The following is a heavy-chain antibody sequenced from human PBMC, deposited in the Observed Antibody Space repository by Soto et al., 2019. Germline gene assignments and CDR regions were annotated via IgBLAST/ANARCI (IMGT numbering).Heavy chain of an antibody. CDR2: IYYSGST. CDR3: ARAMVVTQNWFDP. CDR1: GGSISSGDYY. V-gene: IGHV4-30-4*01. D-gene: IGHD2-21*02. Sequence: QVQLQESGPGLVKPSQTLSLTCTVSGGSISSGDYYWSWIRQPPGKGLEWIGYIYYSGSTYYNPALESRVTISVDTSKHPFSLKLSSVTAADTAVYYCARAMVVTQNWFDPWGQGTLVTVSS. J-gene: IGHJ5*02.